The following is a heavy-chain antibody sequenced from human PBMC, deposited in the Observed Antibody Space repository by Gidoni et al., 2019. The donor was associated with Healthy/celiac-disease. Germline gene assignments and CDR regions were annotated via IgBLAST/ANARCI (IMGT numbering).Heavy chain of an antibody. D-gene: IGHD3-10*01. V-gene: IGHV3-9*01. J-gene: IGHJ6*02. CDR1: GFTFDDYA. CDR3: AKAKLTYGSGRQKGSYYYGMDV. CDR2: ISWNSGSI. Sequence: EVQLVESGGGLVQPGRSLRLSCAASGFTFDDYAMHWFRQAPGKGLEWVSGISWNSGSIGYADSVKGRFTISRDNAKNSLYLQMNSLRAEDTALYYCAKAKLTYGSGRQKGSYYYGMDVWGQGTTVTVSS.